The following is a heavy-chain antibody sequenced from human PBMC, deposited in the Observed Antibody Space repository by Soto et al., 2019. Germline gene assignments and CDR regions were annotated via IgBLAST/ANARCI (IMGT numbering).Heavy chain of an antibody. CDR3: AGDNPGDGSHAFDI. Sequence: ASVKVSCKASGYNFTSYYMHWVRQAPGQGLEWMGIINPSGGSTSYAQKFQGRVTMTRDTSTSIVYMELSSLRSEDTDVYYCAGDNPGDGSHAFDIWGQGTMVTVSS. CDR1: GYNFTSYY. V-gene: IGHV1-46*01. D-gene: IGHD3-10*01. J-gene: IGHJ3*02. CDR2: INPSGGST.